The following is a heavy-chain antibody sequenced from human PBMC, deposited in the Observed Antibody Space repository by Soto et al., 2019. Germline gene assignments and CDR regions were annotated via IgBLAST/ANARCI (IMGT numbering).Heavy chain of an antibody. V-gene: IGHV3-33*01. CDR2: IWYDGSKK. CDR1: GFIFSNYG. J-gene: IGHJ4*02. CDR3: ARLSGPGYCTSPSCPNIDY. Sequence: LRLSCAASGFIFSNYGMNWVRQAPGKGPEGGAGIWYDGSKKYYADSVRGRFTISRDNSKNTLYLQVNSLRAEDTAIYYCARLSGPGYCTSPSCPNIDYWGQGILVHVSS. D-gene: IGHD2-2*01.